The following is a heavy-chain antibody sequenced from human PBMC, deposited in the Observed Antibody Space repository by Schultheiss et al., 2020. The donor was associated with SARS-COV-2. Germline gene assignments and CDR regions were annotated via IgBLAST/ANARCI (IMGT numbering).Heavy chain of an antibody. V-gene: IGHV3-23*01. CDR2: ISGSGGST. Sequence: GGSLRLSCAASGFTFSSYAMSWVRQAPGKGLEWVSAISGSGGSTYYADSVKGRFTISRDNAKNSLYLQMNSLRAEDTALYYCARSGLRGSSSWYGYWGQGTLVTVSS. CDR3: ARSGLRGSSSWYGY. CDR1: GFTFSSYA. D-gene: IGHD6-13*01. J-gene: IGHJ4*02.